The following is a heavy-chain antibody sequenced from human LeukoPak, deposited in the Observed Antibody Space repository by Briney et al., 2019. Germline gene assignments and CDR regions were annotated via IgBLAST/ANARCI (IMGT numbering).Heavy chain of an antibody. J-gene: IGHJ2*01. CDR1: GFTFSTYW. CDR2: IRKDGSDI. D-gene: IGHD2-15*01. Sequence: GGSLRLSCAASGFTFSTYWMSWVRQAPGKGLEWVANIRKDGSDIHYVDSVKGRFTISRDNAKNSLYLEMSSLRGEDTALYYCAGGQGWHFDLWGLGTLITVSS. V-gene: IGHV3-7*01. CDR3: AGGQGWHFDL.